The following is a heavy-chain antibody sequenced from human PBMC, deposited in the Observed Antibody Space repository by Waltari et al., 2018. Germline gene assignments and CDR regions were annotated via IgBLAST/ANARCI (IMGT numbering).Heavy chain of an antibody. CDR3: ARGPYSSGPGYSDD. J-gene: IGHJ4*02. D-gene: IGHD6-19*01. CDR1: GFTFSDYY. Sequence: GGSLRLTCAASGFTFSDYYMSWIRQAPGKGLEWVSYISSRGSTIYSADSVKGRFTISRDNAKNSLYLQMNSLRGEDTAVYYCARGPYSSGPGYSDDWGQGTLVTVSS. V-gene: IGHV3-11*01. CDR2: ISSRGSTI.